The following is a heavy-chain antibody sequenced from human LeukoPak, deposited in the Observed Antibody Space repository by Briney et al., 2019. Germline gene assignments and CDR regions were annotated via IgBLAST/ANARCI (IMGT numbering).Heavy chain of an antibody. J-gene: IGHJ6*02. CDR3: AKSGFGYYYYGMDV. CDR2: ISWNSGSI. V-gene: IGHV3-9*01. D-gene: IGHD6-25*01. CDR1: GFTFDDYA. Sequence: GRSLRLSCAASGFTFDDYAMHWVRQAPGKGLEWVSGISWNSGSIGYADAVKGRFTISRDNAKNSLYLQMNSLRAEDTALYYCAKSGFGYYYYGMDVWGQGTTVTVSS.